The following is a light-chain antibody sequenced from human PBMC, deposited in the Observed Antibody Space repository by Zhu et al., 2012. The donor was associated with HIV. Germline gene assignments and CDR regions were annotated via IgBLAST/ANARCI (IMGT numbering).Light chain of an antibody. CDR1: DFPNNK. J-gene: IGKJ2*01. CDR2: GAS. CDR3: QQYNTWPYT. V-gene: IGKV3-15*01. Sequence: EVVMTQSPTTLSVSPGESATLFCRAGDFPNNKLAWYQHRRGQAPRLLLYGASTRATGIPARFTGSGSGTEFTLTITSMQSEDFATYYCQQYNTWPYTFGQGTKLEIK.